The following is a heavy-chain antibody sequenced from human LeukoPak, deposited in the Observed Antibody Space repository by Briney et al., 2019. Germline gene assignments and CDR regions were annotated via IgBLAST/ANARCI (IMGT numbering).Heavy chain of an antibody. CDR1: GYTFTSYG. V-gene: IGHV1-18*01. CDR3: ARDQGYDILSGYSSAY. CDR2: ISGHIAHT. D-gene: IGHD3-9*01. Sequence: ASVKVSCKASGYTFTSYGISWVRQAPGQGLEWMGWISGHIAHTNYAQKLQGRVTMTIDTSTSTAYMELGSLRSDDTAVYYCARDQGYDILSGYSSAYWGQGTLVSVSS. J-gene: IGHJ4*02.